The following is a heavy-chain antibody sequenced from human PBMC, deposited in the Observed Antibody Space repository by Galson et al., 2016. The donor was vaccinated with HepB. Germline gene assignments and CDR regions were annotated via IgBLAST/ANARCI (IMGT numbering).Heavy chain of an antibody. J-gene: IGHJ4*02. CDR1: GYAFIGHY. Sequence: SVKVSCKASGYAFIGHYIHWVRQAPGQGLEWMGWTNPKSGDTNYAQKFQGRVTMTTDTSINTAYMEVNTLMSDDTAVYYCARDSAAIYGFYFDSWGQGSLLIVSS. V-gene: IGHV1-2*02. CDR3: ARDSAAIYGFYFDS. D-gene: IGHD3-3*02. CDR2: TNPKSGDT.